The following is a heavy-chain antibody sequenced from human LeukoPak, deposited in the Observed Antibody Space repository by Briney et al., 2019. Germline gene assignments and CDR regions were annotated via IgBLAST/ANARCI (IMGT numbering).Heavy chain of an antibody. J-gene: IGHJ1*01. V-gene: IGHV4-31*03. CDR1: GDSINSGGYY. CDR3: ATQANFYDSSGYFHH. D-gene: IGHD3-22*01. CDR2: IYYSGST. Sequence: PSQTLSLTCTVSGDSINSGGYYWSWIRQHPGKGLEWIGYIYYSGSTYYSPSLRSRVSLSLDTSKNQVSLKLSSVTAADTAVYHCATQANFYDSSGYFHHWGQGTLVTVSS.